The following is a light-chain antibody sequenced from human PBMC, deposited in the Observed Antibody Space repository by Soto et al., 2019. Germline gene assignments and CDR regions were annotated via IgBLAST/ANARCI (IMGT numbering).Light chain of an antibody. CDR2: GAS. CDR3: QQYDNWPPWT. V-gene: IGKV3-15*01. J-gene: IGKJ1*01. Sequence: EVVMTQSPGTLSVSPGERATLSCKASQSVSNNLAWYQQKPGQAPRLLIYGASTRATGIPARFSGSGSGTQFTLTISSLQSEAFAVYYSQQYDNWPPWTFGQGTQVEIK. CDR1: QSVSNN.